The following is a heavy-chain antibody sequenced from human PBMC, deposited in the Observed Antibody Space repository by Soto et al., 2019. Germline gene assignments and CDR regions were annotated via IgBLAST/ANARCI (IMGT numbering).Heavy chain of an antibody. J-gene: IGHJ4*02. Sequence: GASVKVSCKASGGTFSSYAISCVRQAPGQGLEWMGGIIPIFGTANYAQKFQGRVTITADESTSTAYMELSSLRSEDTAVYYCARVLFQNTYYYDSSGYAFDYWGQGTLVTVSS. CDR1: GGTFSSYA. V-gene: IGHV1-69*13. CDR2: IIPIFGTA. D-gene: IGHD3-22*01. CDR3: ARVLFQNTYYYDSSGYAFDY.